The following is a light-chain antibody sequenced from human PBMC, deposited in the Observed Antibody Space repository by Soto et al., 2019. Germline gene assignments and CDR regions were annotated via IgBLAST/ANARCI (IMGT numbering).Light chain of an antibody. J-gene: IGKJ5*01. CDR1: QSVSSN. CDR3: QQYNNWPPIT. Sequence: EIVMTQSPSTLSVSAWEGVTLSWRASQSVSSNLAWYQQRPGQAPRLLIYGASTRATGIPARFSGSGSGTEFTLTISSLQSEDFAVYYCQQYNNWPPITFGQGTRLEIK. V-gene: IGKV3-15*01. CDR2: GAS.